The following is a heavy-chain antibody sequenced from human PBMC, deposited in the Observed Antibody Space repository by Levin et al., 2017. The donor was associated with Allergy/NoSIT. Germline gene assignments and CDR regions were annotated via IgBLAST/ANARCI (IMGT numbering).Heavy chain of an antibody. J-gene: IGHJ4*02. D-gene: IGHD3-10*01. Sequence: GESLKISCAASGFTFSSYAMSWVRQAPGKGLEWVSAISGSGGSTYYADSVKGRFTISRDNSKNTLYLQMNSLRAEDTAVYYCAPSSGIGYWGQGTLVTVSS. CDR1: GFTFSSYA. CDR3: APSSGIGY. V-gene: IGHV3-23*01. CDR2: ISGSGGST.